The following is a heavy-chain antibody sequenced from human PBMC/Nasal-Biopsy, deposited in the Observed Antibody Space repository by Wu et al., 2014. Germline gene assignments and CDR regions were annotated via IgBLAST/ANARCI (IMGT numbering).Heavy chain of an antibody. CDR2: ISGSDGRT. D-gene: IGHD3-10*01. Sequence: LRLSCAASGFTFSSYAMGWVRQAPGKGLEWVSVISGSDGRTYYADSVKGRFTISRDNSKNTLYLEMNSLRADDTALYFCARPRFGQNWGHGMDVWGPRDHGHRLL. J-gene: IGHJ6*01. V-gene: IGHV3-23*01. CDR3: ARPRFGQNWGHGMDV. CDR1: GFTFSSYA.